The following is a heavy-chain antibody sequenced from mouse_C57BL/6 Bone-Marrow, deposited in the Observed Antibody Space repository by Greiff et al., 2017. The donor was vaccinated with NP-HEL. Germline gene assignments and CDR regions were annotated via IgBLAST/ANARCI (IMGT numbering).Heavy chain of an antibody. Sequence: QVQLQQSGAELARPGASVKLSCKASGYTFTSYGINWVKQRTGQGLEWIGEIYPRSGNTYYNEKFKGKATLTADKSSSTAYMELRSLTSEDSAVYFCARGGLRPGGYYFDYWGQGTTLTVSS. J-gene: IGHJ2*01. CDR2: IYPRSGNT. CDR1: GYTFTSYG. D-gene: IGHD2-4*01. V-gene: IGHV1-81*01. CDR3: ARGGLRPGGYYFDY.